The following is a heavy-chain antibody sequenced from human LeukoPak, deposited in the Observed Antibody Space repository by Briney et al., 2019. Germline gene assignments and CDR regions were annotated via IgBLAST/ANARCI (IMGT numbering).Heavy chain of an antibody. CDR1: GGSISSYY. J-gene: IGHJ5*02. Sequence: KPSETLSLTCTVSGGSISSYYWSWIRQPPGKGLEWIGYIYYSGSTNYNPSLKSRVTISVDTSKNQFSLKLSSVTAADAAVYYCARAVLLAAAGPMVAWFDPWGQGTLVTVSS. CDR3: ARAVLLAAAGPMVAWFDP. V-gene: IGHV4-59*01. D-gene: IGHD6-13*01. CDR2: IYYSGST.